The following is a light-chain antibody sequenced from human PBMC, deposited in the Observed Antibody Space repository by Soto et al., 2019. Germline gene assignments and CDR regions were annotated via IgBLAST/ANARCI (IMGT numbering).Light chain of an antibody. CDR2: LNIDGSH. J-gene: IGLJ7*01. CDR1: SGHSSYA. CDR3: QTWGTGIAV. Sequence: QLVLTQSPSASASLGASVKLTCTLSSGHSSYAIAWHQQQPEKGPRYLMKLNIDGSHSKGDGIPDRFSGSSSGAERYLTISSLQSEDYGDYSCQTWGTGIAVFGGGTQLTVL. V-gene: IGLV4-69*01.